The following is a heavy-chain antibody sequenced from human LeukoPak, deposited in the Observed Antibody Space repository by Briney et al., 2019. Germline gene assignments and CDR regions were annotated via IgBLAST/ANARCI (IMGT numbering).Heavy chain of an antibody. J-gene: IGHJ1*01. V-gene: IGHV3-30*02. D-gene: IGHD6-13*01. CDR1: GFTFSSYG. CDR2: IRYDGSNK. CDR3: AKSEYSSSWYYAEYFQH. Sequence: GGSLRLSCAASGFTFSSYGMHWVRQAPGKGLEWVAFIRYDGSNKYYADSVKGRFTISRDNSKNTLYLQMNSLRAEDTAVYYCAKSEYSSSWYYAEYFQHCGQGTLVTVSS.